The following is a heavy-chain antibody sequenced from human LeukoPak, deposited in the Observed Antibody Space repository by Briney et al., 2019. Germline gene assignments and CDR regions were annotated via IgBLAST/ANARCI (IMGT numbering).Heavy chain of an antibody. Sequence: GRSLSLSSAASGFTFSNNGSHRVRQGPGQGLEWVAVIWSDGINKYDVDSERGRFTTSRDNTKNTQYLQMNRRRADDTAVYYSARSTYSSSSYYFDYWGQGSLVTVSS. CDR2: IWSDGINK. CDR1: GFTFSNNG. CDR3: ARSTYSSSSYYFDY. D-gene: IGHD6-13*01. J-gene: IGHJ4*02. V-gene: IGHV3-33*01.